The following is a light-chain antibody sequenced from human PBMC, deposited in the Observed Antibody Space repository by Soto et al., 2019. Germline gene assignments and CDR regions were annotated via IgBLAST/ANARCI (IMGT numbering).Light chain of an antibody. Sequence: DIQMTQSPSTLSASVGDRVTITCRASQSVNSWLAWYQQKPGKAPKLLLYKASSLESGVPSRFSGSGSGTEFTLTISSLQPDDFAVYYCQQYGSSPTFGQGTKVDIK. CDR3: QQYGSSPT. CDR1: QSVNSW. CDR2: KAS. J-gene: IGKJ1*01. V-gene: IGKV1-5*03.